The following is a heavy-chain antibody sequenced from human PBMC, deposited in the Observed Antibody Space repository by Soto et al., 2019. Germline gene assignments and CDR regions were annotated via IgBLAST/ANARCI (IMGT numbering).Heavy chain of an antibody. Sequence: GGSLRLSCAAPGFTFSTYALSWVRQAPGKGLEWVSAISANGQGIYYADSVRGRFTISRDNSKNTIFLHMDSLRAEDTAVYYCAKDRNYPRDQFHYWGQGTLVTVSS. V-gene: IGHV3-23*01. J-gene: IGHJ4*02. CDR1: GFTFSTYA. CDR2: ISANGQGI. D-gene: IGHD1-7*01. CDR3: AKDRNYPRDQFHY.